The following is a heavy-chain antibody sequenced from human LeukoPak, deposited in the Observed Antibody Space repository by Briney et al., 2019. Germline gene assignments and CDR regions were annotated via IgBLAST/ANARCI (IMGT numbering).Heavy chain of an antibody. Sequence: GGSLRLSCAASGFTFSSYGMHWVRQAPGKGLEWVAVISYDGSNKYYADSVKGRFTISRDNSKNTLYLQMNSLRAEDTAVYYCAKGRDGYNADFDYWGQGTLVTVSS. D-gene: IGHD5-24*01. CDR3: AKGRDGYNADFDY. CDR1: GFTFSSYG. CDR2: ISYDGSNK. V-gene: IGHV3-30*18. J-gene: IGHJ4*02.